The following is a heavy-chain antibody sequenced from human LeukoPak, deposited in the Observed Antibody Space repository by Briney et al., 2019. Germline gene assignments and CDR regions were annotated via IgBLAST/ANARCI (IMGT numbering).Heavy chain of an antibody. J-gene: IGHJ6*03. V-gene: IGHV1-2*02. Sequence: EASVKVSCKASGYTFTGYYMHWVRQAPGQGLEWMGWINPNSGGTNYAQKFQGRVTMTRDTSISTAYMELSRLRSDDTAVYYCARVSIAAVDYMDVWGKGTTVTISS. CDR3: ARVSIAAVDYMDV. CDR2: INPNSGGT. CDR1: GYTFTGYY. D-gene: IGHD6-13*01.